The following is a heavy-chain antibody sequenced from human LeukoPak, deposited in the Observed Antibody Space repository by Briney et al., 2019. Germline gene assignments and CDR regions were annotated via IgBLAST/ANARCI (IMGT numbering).Heavy chain of an antibody. CDR1: GYLFTNYL. V-gene: IGHV5-51*01. J-gene: IGHJ4*02. Sequence: GESLKISCKGSGYLFTNYLIGWVRQVPGKGLEWMGIIYPGDSDTRYSPSFQGQVTISADKSINTAYLQWSSLKASDTAMYYCARQATNYDSSGYYSYYFDYWGQGTLVTVST. CDR3: ARQATNYDSSGYYSYYFDY. CDR2: IYPGDSDT. D-gene: IGHD3-22*01.